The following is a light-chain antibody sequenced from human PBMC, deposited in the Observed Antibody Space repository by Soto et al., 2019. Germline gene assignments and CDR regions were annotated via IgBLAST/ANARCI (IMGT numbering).Light chain of an antibody. CDR1: QSISSY. V-gene: IGKV1-39*01. J-gene: IGKJ1*01. CDR3: QQSYSTRWT. CDR2: AAS. Sequence: DIQMTQSPSSLSASLLDRVTITCGASQSISSYLNWYQQKPGKAPKLLIYAASSLQSGVPSRFSGSGSGTDFTLTISSLQPEDFATYYCQQSYSTRWTFGQGTKVDIK.